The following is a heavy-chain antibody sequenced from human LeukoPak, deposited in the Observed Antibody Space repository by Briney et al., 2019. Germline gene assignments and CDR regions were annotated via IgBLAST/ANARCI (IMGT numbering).Heavy chain of an antibody. Sequence: GGSLGLSCAASGFTFSSYSMNLVRQAPGKGLEWVSSISSSSSYIYYADSVKGRFTISRDNAKNSLYLQMNSLRAEGTAVYYCASQYYYDSSGYYSAEDWDYWGQGTLVTVSS. J-gene: IGHJ4*02. V-gene: IGHV3-21*01. D-gene: IGHD3-22*01. CDR2: ISSSSSYI. CDR3: ASQYYYDSSGYYSAEDWDY. CDR1: GFTFSSYS.